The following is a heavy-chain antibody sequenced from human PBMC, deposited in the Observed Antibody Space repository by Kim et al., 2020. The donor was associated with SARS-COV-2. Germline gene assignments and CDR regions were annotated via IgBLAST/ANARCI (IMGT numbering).Heavy chain of an antibody. Sequence: SVKVSCKASGGTFSSYAISWVRQAPGQGLEWMGGIIPIFGTANYAQKFQGRVTITADESTSTAYMELSSLRSEDTAVYYCARSGYLTHPVGNYYDSSGYYNTPLHDFGMDVWGQGTTVTVSS. CDR2: IIPIFGTA. J-gene: IGHJ6*02. CDR1: GGTFSSYA. CDR3: ARSGYLTHPVGNYYDSSGYYNTPLHDFGMDV. D-gene: IGHD3-22*01. V-gene: IGHV1-69*13.